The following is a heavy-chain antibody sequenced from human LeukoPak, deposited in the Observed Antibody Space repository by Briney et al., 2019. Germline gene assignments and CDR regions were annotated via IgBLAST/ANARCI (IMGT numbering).Heavy chain of an antibody. CDR1: GYTFTSYG. J-gene: IGHJ4*02. V-gene: IGHV1-18*01. CDR2: ISAYNGNT. CDR3: ARGSSWYFDWLFFFDY. D-gene: IGHD3-9*01. Sequence: ASVKVSCKASGYTFTSYGISWVRQAPGQGLEWMGWISAYNGNTNYAQKLQGSVTMTTDTSTSTAYMELRSLRSDDTAVYYCARGSSWYFDWLFFFDYWGQGTLVTVSS.